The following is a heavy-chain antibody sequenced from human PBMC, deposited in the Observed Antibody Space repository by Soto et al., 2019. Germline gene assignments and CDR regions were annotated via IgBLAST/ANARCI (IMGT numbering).Heavy chain of an antibody. V-gene: IGHV1-18*01. Sequence: QGQLVQSGAEVKKPGASVKVSCTESGNTFTNFGVTWVRQAPGQGLEWMGWISAYTDDPNYARKFQGRVTITIDTSTSTAYLDLRSLTSDDTAVYYCAKVIPGAEAWFDPWGQGTLVTVSS. J-gene: IGHJ5*02. CDR3: AKVIPGAEAWFDP. CDR2: ISAYTDDP. CDR1: GNTFTNFG.